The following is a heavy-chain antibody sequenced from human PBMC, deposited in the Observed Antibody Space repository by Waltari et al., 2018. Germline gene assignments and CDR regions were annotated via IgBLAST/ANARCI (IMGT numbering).Heavy chain of an antibody. D-gene: IGHD3-3*01. J-gene: IGHJ4*02. V-gene: IGHV3-23*04. CDR3: AKSGLQSSGFGYFFDY. Sequence: ELQLVESGGGLVQPGGSLRLSCAASGFTFVSYAMNWVRQAPGKGLEWVSGISGSGGSTYYADSVKGRFTISRDNSESTLYLQMNSLRAEDTAVYYCAKSGLQSSGFGYFFDYWGQGTLITVSA. CDR1: GFTFVSYA. CDR2: ISGSGGST.